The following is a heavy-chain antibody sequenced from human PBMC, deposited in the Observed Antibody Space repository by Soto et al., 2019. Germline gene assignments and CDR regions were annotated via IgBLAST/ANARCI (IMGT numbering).Heavy chain of an antibody. CDR2: ISSSSSYI. CDR1: GFTFSSYS. J-gene: IGHJ3*02. Sequence: GGSLRLSCAASGFTFSSYSMNWVRQAPGKGLEWVSSISSSSSYIYYADSVKGRFTISRDNAKNPLYLQMNSLRAEDTAVYYCASIAAADDAFDIWRQGTMVTVSS. CDR3: ASIAAADDAFDI. V-gene: IGHV3-21*01. D-gene: IGHD6-13*01.